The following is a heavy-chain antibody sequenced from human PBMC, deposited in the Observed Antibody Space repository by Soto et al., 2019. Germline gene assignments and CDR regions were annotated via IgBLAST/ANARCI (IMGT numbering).Heavy chain of an antibody. Sequence: QITLKESGPTLVKPTQTLTLTCTFSGFALSSSDVGVGWIRQHPGKALEWLALIYWDDDKRYSPSLKSRLTITNDTSRNQVVLTVTNLDTVDTATYYCVRASGGGNSAYFDYWGQGTLVTVSS. V-gene: IGHV2-5*02. CDR3: VRASGGGNSAYFDY. CDR2: IYWDDDK. CDR1: GFALSSSDVG. D-gene: IGHD2-21*02. J-gene: IGHJ4*02.